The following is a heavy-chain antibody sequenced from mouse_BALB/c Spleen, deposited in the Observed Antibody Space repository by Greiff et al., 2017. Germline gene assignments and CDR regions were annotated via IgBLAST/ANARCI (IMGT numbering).Heavy chain of an antibody. V-gene: IGHV5-6-5*01. J-gene: IGHJ4*01. CDR1: GFTFSSYA. CDR3: ARGLYYAMDY. Sequence: EVKLEESGGGLVKPGGSLKLSCAASGFTFSSYAMSWVRQTPEKRLEWVASISSGGSTYYPDSVKGRFTISRDNARNILYLQMSSLRSEDTAMYYCARGLYYAMDYWGQGTSVTVSS. CDR2: ISSGGST.